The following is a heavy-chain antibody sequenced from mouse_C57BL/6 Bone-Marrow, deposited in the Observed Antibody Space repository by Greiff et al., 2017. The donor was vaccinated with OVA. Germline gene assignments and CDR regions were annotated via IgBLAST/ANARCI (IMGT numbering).Heavy chain of an antibody. J-gene: IGHJ2*01. CDR1: GYTFTSYG. CDR2: IYPRSGNT. V-gene: IGHV1-81*01. Sequence: LVESGAELARPGASVKLSCKASGYTFTSYGISWVKQRTGQGLEWIGEIYPRSGNTYYNEKFEGKATLTADKSSSTAYMELRSLTSEDSAVYFCAKDRGLSRYWGQGTTLTVSS. CDR3: AKDRGLSRY.